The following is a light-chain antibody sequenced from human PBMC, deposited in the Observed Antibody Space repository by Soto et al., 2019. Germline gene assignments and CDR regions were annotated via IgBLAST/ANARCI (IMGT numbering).Light chain of an antibody. CDR3: QQYGRSPPLM. Sequence: EIVLTQSPGTLSLSPGERATLSCRASQSVSSNYLAWYQQKPGQAPRLLIYAASTRATGIPDRFSGSGSGTDFTLTISRLEPEDFAVYYCQQYGRSPPLMFGGGTKVEIK. J-gene: IGKJ4*02. CDR1: QSVSSNY. CDR2: AAS. V-gene: IGKV3-20*01.